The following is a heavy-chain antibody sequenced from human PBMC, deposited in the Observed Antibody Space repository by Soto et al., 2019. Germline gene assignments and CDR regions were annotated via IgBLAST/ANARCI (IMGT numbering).Heavy chain of an antibody. J-gene: IGHJ1*01. CDR1: GFTLSSYW. Sequence: EVQLVESGGGLVQPGGSLRLSCVASGFTLSSYWMYWVRQVPGKGLLWVSRISTDGSKTEYADSVKGRFTISRDNAKSAMYLQMDSRRVEDMGVYYCARGPGHGGSYFEHWGQGTLVTVSS. CDR2: ISTDGSKT. CDR3: ARGPGHGGSYFEH. D-gene: IGHD5-12*01. V-gene: IGHV3-74*03.